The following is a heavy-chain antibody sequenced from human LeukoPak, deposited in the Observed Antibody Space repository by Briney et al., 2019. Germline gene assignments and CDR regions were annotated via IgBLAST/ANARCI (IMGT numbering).Heavy chain of an antibody. CDR2: INHSGST. V-gene: IGHV4-34*01. Sequence: SETLSLTCAVYGGSFSGYYWSWIRQPPGKGLEWIGEINHSGSTNYNPSPKSRVTISVDTSKNQFSLKLSSVTAADTAVYYCARGRGCSSTSCYTRWFDPWGQGTLVTVSS. J-gene: IGHJ5*02. D-gene: IGHD2-2*02. CDR3: ARGRGCSSTSCYTRWFDP. CDR1: GGSFSGYY.